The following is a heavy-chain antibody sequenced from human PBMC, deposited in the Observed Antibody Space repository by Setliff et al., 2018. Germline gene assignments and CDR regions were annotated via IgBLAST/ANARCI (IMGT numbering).Heavy chain of an antibody. CDR1: GFTFSSYS. Sequence: GSLRLSCAASGFTFSSYSMSWVRQAPGKGLEWVSVINNIGDTAYYADSVKGRFTIFRDNSKNTLSLQMNSLRAEDTAVYYCARAHRYYSDTSGYFYDQGRSAFDVWGQGTMVTVSS. CDR2: INNIGDTA. CDR3: ARAHRYYSDTSGYFYDQGRSAFDV. J-gene: IGHJ3*01. D-gene: IGHD3-22*01. V-gene: IGHV3-23*01.